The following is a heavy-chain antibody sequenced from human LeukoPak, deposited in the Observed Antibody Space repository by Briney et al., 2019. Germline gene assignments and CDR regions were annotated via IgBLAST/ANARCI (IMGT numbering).Heavy chain of an antibody. J-gene: IGHJ5*02. CDR2: IYSGGST. V-gene: IGHV3-66*04. D-gene: IGHD2-2*01. CDR3: AGLPAAAASWFDP. Sequence: GGSLRLSCAVSGFTVSSNYMSWVRQAPGKGLEWVSVIYSGGSTYYADSVKGRFTISRDNSKNTLYLQMNSLRDEDTAVYYCAGLPAAAASWFDPWGQGTLVTVTS. CDR1: GFTVSSNY.